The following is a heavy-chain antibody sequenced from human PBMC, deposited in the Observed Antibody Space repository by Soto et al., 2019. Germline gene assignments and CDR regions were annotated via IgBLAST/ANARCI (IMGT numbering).Heavy chain of an antibody. Sequence: WVRQMPGEGLEWIGYIYHSGSTYYNPSLKSRVTISVDRSKNQFSLKLSSVTAADTAVYYCAGLVSHCIGANCYLSWFDPWGQGTVVTSPQ. D-gene: IGHD2-21*01. V-gene: IGHV4-30-2*01. J-gene: IGHJ5*02. CDR3: AGLVSHCIGANCYLSWFDP. CDR2: IYHSGST.